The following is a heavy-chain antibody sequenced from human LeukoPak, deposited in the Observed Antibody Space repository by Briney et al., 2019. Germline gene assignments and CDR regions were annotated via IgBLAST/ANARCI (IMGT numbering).Heavy chain of an antibody. CDR2: ISSSSSYI. CDR3: ARVGSTSWYLDY. D-gene: IGHD2-2*01. J-gene: IGHJ4*02. V-gene: IGHV3-21*01. CDR1: GFTFSSYS. Sequence: GGSLRLSCAASGFTFSSYSMNWVRQAPGKGLEWVSSISSSSSYIYYADSVKGRFTISRDNAKNSLYLQMNSLRAEDTAVYYCARVGSTSWYLDYWGQGTLVTVSS.